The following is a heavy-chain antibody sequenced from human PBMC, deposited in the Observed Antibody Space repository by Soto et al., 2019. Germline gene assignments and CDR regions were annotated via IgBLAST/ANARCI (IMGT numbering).Heavy chain of an antibody. V-gene: IGHV5-51*01. J-gene: IGHJ5*02. CDR2: IYPGDSDT. CDR1: GYCFTSYW. D-gene: IGHD3-9*01. CDR3: ARWYYDILTGHPGLGFEP. Sequence: PGESLKISYKGSGYCFTSYWIGWVRQMPGKGLEWMGIIYPGDSDTRYSPSFQGQVTISAVKSISTAYLQWSSLKASDTGMYYCARWYYDILTGHPGLGFEPWGQGTLVTVSS.